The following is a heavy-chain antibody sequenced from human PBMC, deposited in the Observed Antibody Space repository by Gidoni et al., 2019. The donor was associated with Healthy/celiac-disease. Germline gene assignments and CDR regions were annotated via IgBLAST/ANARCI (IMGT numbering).Heavy chain of an antibody. Sequence: EVQLVESGGGLVQPGGSLRLSCTASGFTFGAYAMSWVRQAPGKGLEWVGFIRSKAYGGTTEYAASVKGRFTISRDDSKSIAYLQMNSLKTEDTAVYYCTRGGVAARVYYFDYWGQGTLVTVSS. CDR2: IRSKAYGGTT. CDR1: GFTFGAYA. J-gene: IGHJ4*02. CDR3: TRGGVAARVYYFDY. D-gene: IGHD6-6*01. V-gene: IGHV3-49*04.